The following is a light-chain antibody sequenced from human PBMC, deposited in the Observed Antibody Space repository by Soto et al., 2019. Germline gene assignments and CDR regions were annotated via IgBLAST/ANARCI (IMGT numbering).Light chain of an antibody. Sequence: EIVLTQSPGTLSLSPGERATFSCRASQSVSSSYLAWYQQHPRQAPGLLIYGASSRATCIPGMFSGSGSRAYFTLTISRLEPDDFAVYYCQQYGRSPWTFGQGTKVEIK. J-gene: IGKJ1*01. CDR1: QSVSSSY. CDR3: QQYGRSPWT. V-gene: IGKV3-20*01. CDR2: GAS.